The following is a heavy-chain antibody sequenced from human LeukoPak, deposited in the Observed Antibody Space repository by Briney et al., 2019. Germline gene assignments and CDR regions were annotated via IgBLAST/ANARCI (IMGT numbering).Heavy chain of an antibody. CDR1: GDTFTGYY. D-gene: IGHD3-16*01. CDR2: ITPNSGGT. Sequence: ASVKVSCKASGDTFTGYYMHWVRQAPGQGVEWRGWITPNSGGTNYAQKFQGRVTMTRETSISTAYMERSGLRSDGTPLCYCVRTRPMMTFGGASKWFDPWGQGPLVPVSS. CDR3: VRTRPMMTFGGASKWFDP. J-gene: IGHJ5*02. V-gene: IGHV1-2*02.